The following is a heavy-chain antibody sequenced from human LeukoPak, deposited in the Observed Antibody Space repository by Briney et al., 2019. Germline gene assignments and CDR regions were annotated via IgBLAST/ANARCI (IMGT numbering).Heavy chain of an antibody. V-gene: IGHV1-69*05. J-gene: IGHJ6*03. CDR1: GGTFSSYA. CDR3: ARSPPPWATVTSYHYYYMDV. D-gene: IGHD4-17*01. CDR2: IIPIFGTA. Sequence: SVKVSCKASGGTFSSYAISWVRQAPGQGLEWMGGIIPIFGTANYAQKFQGRVTITTDESTSTAYMELSSLRSEDTAVYYCARSPPPWATVTSYHYYYMDVWGKGTTVTVSS.